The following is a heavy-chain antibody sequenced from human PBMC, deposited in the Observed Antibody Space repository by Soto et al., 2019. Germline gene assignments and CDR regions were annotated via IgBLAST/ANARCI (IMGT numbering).Heavy chain of an antibody. Sequence: GGSLRLSCAASGFTFSSYAMSWVRQAPGKGLEWVSAISGSGGSTYYADSVKGRFTISRDNSKNTLYLQMNSLRAEDTAVYYCAKDGSLGYCSGGSCYFDYWGQGTLVTVSS. V-gene: IGHV3-23*01. CDR3: AKDGSLGYCSGGSCYFDY. D-gene: IGHD2-15*01. J-gene: IGHJ4*02. CDR1: GFTFSSYA. CDR2: ISGSGGST.